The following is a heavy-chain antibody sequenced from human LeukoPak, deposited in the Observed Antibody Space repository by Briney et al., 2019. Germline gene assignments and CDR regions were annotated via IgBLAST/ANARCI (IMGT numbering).Heavy chain of an antibody. CDR1: GYSFTSYW. CDR2: IYPGDSDT. CDR3: ARALRYYDFWSGYSGGDYYYGMDV. J-gene: IGHJ6*02. V-gene: IGHV5-51*01. Sequence: GESLKISCKGSGYSFTSYWIGWVRQMPGKGLEWMGIIYPGDSDTRHSPSFQGQVTISADKSISTAYLQWSSLKASDTAMYYCARALRYYDFWSGYSGGDYYYGMDVWGQGTTVTVSS. D-gene: IGHD3-3*01.